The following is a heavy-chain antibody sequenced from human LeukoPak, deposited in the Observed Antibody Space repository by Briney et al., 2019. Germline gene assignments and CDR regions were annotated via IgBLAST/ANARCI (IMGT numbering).Heavy chain of an antibody. J-gene: IGHJ4*02. CDR3: AKDQIPTMNGYGDSPFDY. CDR2: ISYDGCNK. V-gene: IGHV3-30*18. D-gene: IGHD4-17*01. CDR1: VFIFSRYG. Sequence: GRSVRLSCAASVFIFSRYGMHWARQAPGKGREWVAVISYDGCNKYYADSVKGRFTISRDNSKNTLYLQMNSLRAEDTAVYYCAKDQIPTMNGYGDSPFDYWGQGTLVTVSS.